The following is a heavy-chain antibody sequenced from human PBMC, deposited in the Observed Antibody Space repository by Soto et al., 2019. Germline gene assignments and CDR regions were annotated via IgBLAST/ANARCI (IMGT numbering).Heavy chain of an antibody. CDR1: GYTFTSYG. Sequence: ASVKVSCKASGYTFTSYGISWVRQAPGQGLEWMGWISAYNGNTNYAQKLQGRVTMTTDTSTSTAYMELRSLRSDDTAGYYCAREVGYYDSSGYDDYWGQGTLVTVSS. J-gene: IGHJ4*02. V-gene: IGHV1-18*04. CDR3: AREVGYYDSSGYDDY. D-gene: IGHD3-22*01. CDR2: ISAYNGNT.